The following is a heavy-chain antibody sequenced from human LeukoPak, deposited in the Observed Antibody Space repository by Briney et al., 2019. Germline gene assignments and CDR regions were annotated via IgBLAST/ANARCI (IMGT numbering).Heavy chain of an antibody. Sequence: SVKVSCKASGGTFSSYAISWVRQAPGQGLEWMGGIIPIFGTANYAQKFQGRVTITADESTSTAYMELSSLRSEDTAVYYCAAEGGYYGRSDAFDIWGRGTMVTVSS. CDR2: IIPIFGTA. J-gene: IGHJ3*02. CDR3: AAEGGYYGRSDAFDI. V-gene: IGHV1-69*13. D-gene: IGHD3-3*01. CDR1: GGTFSSYA.